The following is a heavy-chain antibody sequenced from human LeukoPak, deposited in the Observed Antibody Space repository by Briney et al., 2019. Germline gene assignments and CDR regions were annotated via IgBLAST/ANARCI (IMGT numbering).Heavy chain of an antibody. V-gene: IGHV1-69-2*01. Sequence: GASVKVSCKASGYTFTDYYMHWVQQAPGKGLEWMGRVDPEDGETIYAEKFQGRVTITADTSTDTAYMELSSLRSEDTAVYYCATKFADTARGRDYYFDYWGQGTLVTVSS. CDR1: GYTFTDYY. CDR3: ATKFADTARGRDYYFDY. J-gene: IGHJ4*02. CDR2: VDPEDGET. D-gene: IGHD5-18*01.